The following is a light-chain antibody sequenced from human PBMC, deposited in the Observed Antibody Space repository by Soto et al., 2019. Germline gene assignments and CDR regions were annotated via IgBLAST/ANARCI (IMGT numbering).Light chain of an antibody. Sequence: EIVLTQSPGTLSLSPGDRATLSCRASLSVGSSYLAWYQQKPGQSPRLLIYDASSRATGIPDRFSGSGSGTDFTLTISRLEPEDFAVYYCQQYGSSRTFGQGTKVDIK. CDR2: DAS. J-gene: IGKJ1*01. CDR3: QQYGSSRT. CDR1: LSVGSSY. V-gene: IGKV3-20*01.